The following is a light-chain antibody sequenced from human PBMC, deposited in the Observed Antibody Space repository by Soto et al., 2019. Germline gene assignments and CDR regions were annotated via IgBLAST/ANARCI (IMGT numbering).Light chain of an antibody. CDR1: SSDVGGYNY. J-gene: IGLJ1*01. CDR2: EVS. V-gene: IGLV2-14*01. CDR3: SSYTSSSTLV. Sequence: QSALTQPASVSGSPGQSITISCTGTSSDVGGYNYVSWYQQHPGKAPKLMIYEVSNRPSGASNRFSGSKSGNTASLTISGPQAEDEADYYCSSYTSSSTLVFGTGTKLTVL.